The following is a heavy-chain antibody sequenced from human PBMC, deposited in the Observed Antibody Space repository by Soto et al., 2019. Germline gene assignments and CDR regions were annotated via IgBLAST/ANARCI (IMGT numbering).Heavy chain of an antibody. Sequence: QVHLVQSGAEVKKPGASVKVSCKGSGYDFTTYGITWVRQAPGHGLEWMAWISAHNGNTDYAQKLQGRVTVTRDTSTSTAYMELRSLRSDDTAMYYCARGRYGDYWGQGALVTVAS. CDR1: GYDFTTYG. V-gene: IGHV1-18*01. CDR2: ISAHNGNT. J-gene: IGHJ4*02. D-gene: IGHD1-1*01. CDR3: ARGRYGDY.